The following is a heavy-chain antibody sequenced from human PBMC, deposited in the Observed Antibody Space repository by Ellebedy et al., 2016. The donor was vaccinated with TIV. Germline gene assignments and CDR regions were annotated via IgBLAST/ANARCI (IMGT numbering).Heavy chain of an antibody. CDR1: GFTFSSYA. V-gene: IGHV3-23*01. CDR2: ISVSGGTT. Sequence: GESLKISCAASGFTFSSYAMSWVRQAPGKGLEWVSAISVSGGTTYYADSVKGRFTISRDNAKNTLYLQMNSLRAEDTAVYYCPKGQRDVTATLDHWGQGTLVTVSS. CDR3: PKGQRDVTATLDH. D-gene: IGHD2-21*02. J-gene: IGHJ4*02.